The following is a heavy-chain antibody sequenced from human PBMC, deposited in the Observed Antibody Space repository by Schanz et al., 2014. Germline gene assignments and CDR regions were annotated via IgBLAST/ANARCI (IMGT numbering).Heavy chain of an antibody. J-gene: IGHJ5*02. Sequence: QGQLVQSGPEVKEPGASVKVSCEASRYTFNTYGLNWVRQAPGQGLEWMGWISAYTNNTNYAQKVQGRVTMTTDTSPGTACMELRSLRSDDTAVYYCARDRRRYCSTASCLHDNWFDPWGQGTLVIVSS. V-gene: IGHV1-18*01. D-gene: IGHD2-2*01. CDR3: ARDRRRYCSTASCLHDNWFDP. CDR1: RYTFNTYG. CDR2: ISAYTNNT.